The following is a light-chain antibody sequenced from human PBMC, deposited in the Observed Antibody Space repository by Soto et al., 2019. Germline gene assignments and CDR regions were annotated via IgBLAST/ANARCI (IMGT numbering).Light chain of an antibody. V-gene: IGLV2-11*01. J-gene: IGLJ1*01. CDR2: AVS. Sequence: QSVLTQPRSLSGSPGQSVTISCTGPTIGAHSFVSWYQDRPDKVPKLLIYAVSQRPSGIPDRFSGSRSANTASLTISGLQADDAAAYYCCSYTGNKVFVFGTGTKVTVL. CDR3: CSYTGNKVFV. CDR1: TIGAHSF.